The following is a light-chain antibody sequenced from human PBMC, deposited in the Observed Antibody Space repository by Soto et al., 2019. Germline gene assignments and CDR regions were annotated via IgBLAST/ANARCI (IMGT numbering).Light chain of an antibody. CDR3: CSHAGSNTYV. CDR2: EGF. CDR1: SSDVGSGNV. J-gene: IGLJ1*01. Sequence: QSVLTQPASVSGSPGQSIAISCTGTSSDVGSGNVVSWYQHYPGKAPQLMIYEGFKRPSGVSSRFSGSKSGNTASLTISGLQAEDEADYHCCSHAGSNTYVFGTGTRSPS. V-gene: IGLV2-23*01.